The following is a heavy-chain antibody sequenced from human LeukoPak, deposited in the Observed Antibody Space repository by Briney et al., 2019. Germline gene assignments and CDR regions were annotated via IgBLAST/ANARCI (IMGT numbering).Heavy chain of an antibody. V-gene: IGHV3-64*01. CDR3: SRGHSESRGYHSDY. D-gene: IGHD3-22*01. J-gene: IGHJ4*02. Sequence: GGSLRLSCVASGFAFSTYAMHWVRQAPGRGLEYVSGINSDGSSTYYANSVKGRFTISRDNSRNTLYLQMGSLRAEDLALYYCSRGHSESRGYHSDYWGQGALVTVFS. CDR1: GFAFSTYA. CDR2: INSDGSST.